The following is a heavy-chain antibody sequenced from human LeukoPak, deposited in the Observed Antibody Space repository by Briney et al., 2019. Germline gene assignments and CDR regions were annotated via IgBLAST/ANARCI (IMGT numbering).Heavy chain of an antibody. CDR3: AKMDNYYYYGMDV. D-gene: IGHD2-2*03. CDR2: ISGSGDNT. V-gene: IGHV3-23*01. J-gene: IGHJ6*02. Sequence: PGGSLRLSCAASGFTFSSYAMSWVRQAPGKGLEWVSGISGSGDNTYYADSVNGRFTISRDNSKNTLYLQMNSLRAEDTAVYYCAKMDNYYYYGMDVWGQGTTVTVSS. CDR1: GFTFSSYA.